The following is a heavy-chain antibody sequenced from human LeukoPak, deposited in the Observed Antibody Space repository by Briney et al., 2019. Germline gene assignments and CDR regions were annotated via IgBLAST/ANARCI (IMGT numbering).Heavy chain of an antibody. J-gene: IGHJ2*01. D-gene: IGHD1-26*01. Sequence: GGSLRLSCVASGFTFSHYSMNWVRQAPGKGLEWVGRVRNKANSYITMYAASVKGRFTISRNDSENSLYLQMNSLKTEDTAVYYCGRIRGSYLHWYFDLWGRGTLVTVSS. CDR3: GRIRGSYLHWYFDL. V-gene: IGHV3-72*01. CDR2: VRNKANSYIT. CDR1: GFTFSHYS.